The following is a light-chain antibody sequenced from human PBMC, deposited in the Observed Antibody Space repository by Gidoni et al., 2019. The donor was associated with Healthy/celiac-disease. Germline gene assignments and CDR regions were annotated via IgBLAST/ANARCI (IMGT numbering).Light chain of an antibody. CDR2: LGS. Sequence: DNVMTQSPLSLPVHPGEPASISCRSSQSLLHSNGYNYLDWYLQKPGQSPQLLIYLGSNRASGVPDRFSGSGSGTDFTLKISRVEAEDVGVYYCMQALQTPWTFGQGTKVEFK. CDR3: MQALQTPWT. V-gene: IGKV2-28*01. J-gene: IGKJ1*01. CDR1: QSLLHSNGYNY.